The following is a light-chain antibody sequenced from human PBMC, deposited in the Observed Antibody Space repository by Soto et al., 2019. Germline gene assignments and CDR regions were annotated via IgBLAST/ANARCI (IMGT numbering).Light chain of an antibody. J-gene: IGKJ2*01. CDR3: QQGDNFPLT. Sequence: DIQMTQSPPSVSASVGDNVTVTCRASQGISSSLAWYQQKPGKAPKLLIYGASTVQSGGPSRFRGTGSGTDFTRAITGLQPEDFASYFCQQGDNFPLTFGQGTRVDMK. CDR2: GAS. V-gene: IGKV1-12*01. CDR1: QGISSS.